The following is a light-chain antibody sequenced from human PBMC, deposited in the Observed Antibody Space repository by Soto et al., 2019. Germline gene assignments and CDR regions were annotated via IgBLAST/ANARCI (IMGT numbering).Light chain of an antibody. Sequence: EIVMTQSPATLSVSTGERATLSCRASQSVSSFLAWYQQKPGQAPRLLIYDTSNRATGIPARFSGSGSGTDFTLTISSLEPEDFAVYYCQHRSSWPITFGQGTRLENK. J-gene: IGKJ5*01. CDR1: QSVSSF. V-gene: IGKV3-11*01. CDR3: QHRSSWPIT. CDR2: DTS.